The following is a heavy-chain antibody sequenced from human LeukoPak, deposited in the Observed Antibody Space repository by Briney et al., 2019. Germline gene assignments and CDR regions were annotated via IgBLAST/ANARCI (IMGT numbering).Heavy chain of an antibody. Sequence: PSETLSLTCTVSGGSISSYYWSWLRQPPGKGLEWIGYIYNSGSTNYNPSLKSRVTISVDTSKNQFSLEVSSVTAADTAVYYCARDRIRYCSGGSCYSSYAMDVWGKGTTVTVSS. CDR3: ARDRIRYCSGGSCYSSYAMDV. D-gene: IGHD2-15*01. V-gene: IGHV4-59*01. CDR2: IYNSGST. CDR1: GGSISSYY. J-gene: IGHJ6*04.